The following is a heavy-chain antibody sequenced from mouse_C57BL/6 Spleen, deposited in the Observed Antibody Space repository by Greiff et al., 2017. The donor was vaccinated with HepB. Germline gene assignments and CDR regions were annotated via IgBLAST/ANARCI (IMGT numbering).Heavy chain of an antibody. D-gene: IGHD2-4*01. V-gene: IGHV2-2*01. CDR1: GFSLTSYG. CDR2: IWSGGST. J-gene: IGHJ1*03. CDR3: ARKSDYDWYFDV. Sequence: QVQLKESGPGLVQPSQSLSITCTVSGFSLTSYGVHWVRQSPGKGLEWLGVIWSGGSTDYTAAFISRLSISKDNSKSQVFFKMNSLQADDTAIYYCARKSDYDWYFDVWGTGTTVTVYS.